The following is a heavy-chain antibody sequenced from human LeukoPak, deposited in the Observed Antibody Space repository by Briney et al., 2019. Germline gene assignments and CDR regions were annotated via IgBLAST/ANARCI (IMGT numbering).Heavy chain of an antibody. CDR3: ARVMATTVSALDY. CDR1: GYTFTGYY. CDR2: INPNSGGT. Sequence: GASVKVSCKASGYTFTGYYMHWVRQAPGQGLEWMGWINPNSGGTNYAQKFQGRVTMTTDTSTSTAYMELRSLRSDDTAVYYCARVMATTVSALDYWGQGTLVTVSS. V-gene: IGHV1-2*02. D-gene: IGHD4-17*01. J-gene: IGHJ4*02.